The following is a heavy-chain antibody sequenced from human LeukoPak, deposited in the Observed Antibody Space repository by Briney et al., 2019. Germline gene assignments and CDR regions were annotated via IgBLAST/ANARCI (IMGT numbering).Heavy chain of an antibody. CDR1: GFTVSTNY. Sequence: GGSLRLSCAASGFTVSTNYMRWVRQAPGKGLEWVSVIYSGGSTHYADSVKGRFTISRDNSKNTLDLQMDSLRAEDTAVYYCGGAGVRSRFDYWGQGTLVTVSS. CDR3: GGAGVRSRFDY. V-gene: IGHV3-66*01. CDR2: IYSGGST. J-gene: IGHJ4*02. D-gene: IGHD3-10*01.